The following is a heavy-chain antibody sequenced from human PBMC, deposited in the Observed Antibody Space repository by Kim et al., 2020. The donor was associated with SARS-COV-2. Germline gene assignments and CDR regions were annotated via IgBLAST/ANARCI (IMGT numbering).Heavy chain of an antibody. D-gene: IGHD3-3*01. CDR3: AKVAHPITIFGVVIIGAFDI. J-gene: IGHJ3*02. Sequence: RFTISRDNSKNTLYLQMNSLRAEDTAVYYCAKVAHPITIFGVVIIGAFDIWGQGTMVTVSS. V-gene: IGHV3-23*01.